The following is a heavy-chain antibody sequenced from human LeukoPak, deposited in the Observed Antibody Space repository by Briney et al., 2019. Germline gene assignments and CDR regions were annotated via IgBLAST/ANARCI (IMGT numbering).Heavy chain of an antibody. V-gene: IGHV3-7*01. D-gene: IGHD6-19*01. CDR2: IKQDGSEK. Sequence: GGSLRLSCAASGFTFSSYWMSWVRQAPGKGLEWVANIKQDGSEKYYVDSVKGRFTISGDNAKNSLYLQMNSLRAEDTAVYYCARDTKEQWLETRRYYYYYYMDVWGKGTTVTVSS. CDR1: GFTFSSYW. CDR3: ARDTKEQWLETRRYYYYYYMDV. J-gene: IGHJ6*03.